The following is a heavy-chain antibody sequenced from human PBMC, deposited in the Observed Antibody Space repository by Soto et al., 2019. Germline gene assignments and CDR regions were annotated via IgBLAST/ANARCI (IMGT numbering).Heavy chain of an antibody. CDR3: AKGVATAVPALDY. J-gene: IGHJ4*02. V-gene: IGHV3-30*02. D-gene: IGHD2-21*02. CDR2: IWYDGSNK. Sequence: AGGSLRLSCAASGFTFSSFGMHWVRQAPGKGLEWVAVIWYDGSNKYYADSVKGRFAISRDSAKKSVYLQMNSLRPDDTAFYYCAKGVATAVPALDYWGQGTLVTVSS. CDR1: GFTFSSFG.